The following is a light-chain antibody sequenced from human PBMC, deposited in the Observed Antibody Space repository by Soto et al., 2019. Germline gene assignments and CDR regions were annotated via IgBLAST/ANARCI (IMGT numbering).Light chain of an antibody. Sequence: QSVLTQPPSVSGAPGQRVTISCTGSSSNIGAAYDVHWYHQLPGTAPKLLIYGNSKRPSGVPDRFSGSKSGTSASLAITGLQAEDEADYYCQSYDSSLRAFVFGSGTKVTVL. V-gene: IGLV1-40*01. CDR1: SSNIGAAYD. J-gene: IGLJ1*01. CDR3: QSYDSSLRAFV. CDR2: GNS.